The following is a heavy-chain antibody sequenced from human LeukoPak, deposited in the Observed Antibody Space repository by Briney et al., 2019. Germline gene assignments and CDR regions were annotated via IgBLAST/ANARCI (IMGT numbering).Heavy chain of an antibody. CDR1: GFTFSSYA. V-gene: IGHV3-30-3*01. CDR2: ISYDGSNK. CDR3: ARDLSRRDGYNEGGLLDY. D-gene: IGHD5-24*01. Sequence: GGSLRLSCAASGFTFSSYAMHWVRQAPGKGLEWVAVISYDGSNKYYADSVKGRFTISRDSSKNTLYLQMNSLRAEDTAVYYCARDLSRRDGYNEGGLLDYWGQGTLVTVSS. J-gene: IGHJ4*02.